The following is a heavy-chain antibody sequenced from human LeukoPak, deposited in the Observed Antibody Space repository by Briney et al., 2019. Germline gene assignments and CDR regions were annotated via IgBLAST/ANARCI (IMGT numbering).Heavy chain of an antibody. V-gene: IGHV1-69*05. Sequence: ASVKVSCKASGGTFSSYAISWVRQAPGQGLEWMGGIIPIFGTANYAQKFQGRVTITTDDSTSTAYMELSSLRSEDTAVYYCARPARYYYDSSGYYYFDYWGQGTLVTVSS. CDR3: ARPARYYYDSSGYYYFDY. CDR2: IIPIFGTA. CDR1: GGTFSSYA. J-gene: IGHJ4*02. D-gene: IGHD3-22*01.